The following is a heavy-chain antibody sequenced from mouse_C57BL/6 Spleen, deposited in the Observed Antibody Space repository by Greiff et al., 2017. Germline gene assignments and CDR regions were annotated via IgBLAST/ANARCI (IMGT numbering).Heavy chain of an antibody. CDR2: IRSKSSNYAT. J-gene: IGHJ4*01. CDR1: GFTFNTYA. Sequence: EVKLVESGGGLVQPTGSLKLSCAASGFTFNTYAMHWVRQAPGKGLEWVARIRSKSSNYATYYADSVKDRFTISRDDSQSRLYLQMNSLKTEDTAMYYGVRDGAIGNFYAIDYWGQGTAVTVSS. V-gene: IGHV10-3*01. CDR3: VRDGAIGNFYAIDY. D-gene: IGHD2-14*01.